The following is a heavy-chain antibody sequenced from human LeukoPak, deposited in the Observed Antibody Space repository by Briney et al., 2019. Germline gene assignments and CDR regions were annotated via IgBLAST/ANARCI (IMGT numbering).Heavy chain of an antibody. V-gene: IGHV1-8*01. CDR3: ARGASSGTAFDI. CDR2: MNPNSGNT. CDR1: GYTFTSYD. J-gene: IGHJ3*02. Sequence: ASVKVSCKASGYTFTSYDINWVRQAPGQGLEWMGWMNPNSGNTGYAQKFQGRVTMTRNTSISTAYMELSSLRSEDTAVYYCARGASSGTAFDIWGQGTMVTVSS. D-gene: IGHD3-22*01.